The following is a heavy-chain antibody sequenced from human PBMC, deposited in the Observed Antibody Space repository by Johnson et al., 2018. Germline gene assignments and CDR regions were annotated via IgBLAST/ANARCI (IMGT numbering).Heavy chain of an antibody. J-gene: IGHJ6*03. D-gene: IGHD3-16*01. CDR2: IKSSGDTI. V-gene: IGHV3-48*03. CDR3: AKAGYYSRGSTYYYMDV. Sequence: VQLVHSGGDLVQTGGSLRLSCVASGFAFSSYDMKWVRQAPGKGLEWISYIKSSGDTIYYADSVKGRFTISRDNARKSVYLQMDRLRVHDTGVYYCAKAGYYSRGSTYYYMDVLGKGTTVTVSS. CDR1: GFAFSSYD.